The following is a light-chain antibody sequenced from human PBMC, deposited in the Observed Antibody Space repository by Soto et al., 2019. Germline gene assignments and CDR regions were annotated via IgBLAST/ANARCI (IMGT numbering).Light chain of an antibody. J-gene: IGKJ2*01. CDR2: AAS. CDR3: QHYVPRFGTSSNT. CDR1: QAIGNY. V-gene: IGKV1-27*01. Sequence: DIQVTQFPSSLSASVGDRITITCRASQAIGNYLAWYQQKPGKVPKLLIYAASTLQPGVPSRFSGSRSGTDFTLTISRVEPEDFAVYYCQHYVPRFGTSSNTFGQGTKLEVK.